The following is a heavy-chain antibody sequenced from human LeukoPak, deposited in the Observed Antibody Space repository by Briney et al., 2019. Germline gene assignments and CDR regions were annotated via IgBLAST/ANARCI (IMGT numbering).Heavy chain of an antibody. CDR3: ARGGYSYGYYYMDV. J-gene: IGHJ6*03. D-gene: IGHD5-18*01. CDR2: IIPIFGTA. Sequence: SVKVSCKASGYTFTTYGISWVRQAPGQGLEWMGRIIPIFGTANYAQKFQGRVTITTDESTSTAYMELSSLRSEDTAVYYCARGGYSYGYYYMDVWGKGTTVTVSS. CDR1: GYTFTTYG. V-gene: IGHV1-69*05.